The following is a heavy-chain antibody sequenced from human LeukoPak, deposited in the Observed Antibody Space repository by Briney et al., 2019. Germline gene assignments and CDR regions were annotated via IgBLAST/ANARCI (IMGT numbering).Heavy chain of an antibody. D-gene: IGHD2-21*02. CDR1: GGSISSYY. CDR3: ARDRGDLEAFDI. Sequence: SETLSLTCTVSGGSISSYYWSWIRQPPGKGLEWIGYIYYSGSTNYYPSLKSRVTISVDTSKNQFSLKLSSVTAADTAVYYCARDRGDLEAFDIWGQGAMVTVSS. CDR2: IYYSGST. V-gene: IGHV4-59*01. J-gene: IGHJ3*02.